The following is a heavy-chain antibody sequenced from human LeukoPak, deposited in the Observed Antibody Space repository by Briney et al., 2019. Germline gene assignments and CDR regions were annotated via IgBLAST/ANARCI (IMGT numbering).Heavy chain of an antibody. CDR2: VKSDGAGT. V-gene: IGHV3-23*01. CDR3: ARCTTASSGWCNWLDP. CDR1: GFTFSTYA. J-gene: IGHJ5*02. Sequence: GGSLRLSCAAAGFTFSTYAMSWVRQAPGKGLAWVASVKSDGAGTHYADSVKGRFTISRDNSKNILYLQMNSLRAEDTAIYYCARCTTASSGWCNWLDPWGQGTLVTVSS. D-gene: IGHD3-22*01.